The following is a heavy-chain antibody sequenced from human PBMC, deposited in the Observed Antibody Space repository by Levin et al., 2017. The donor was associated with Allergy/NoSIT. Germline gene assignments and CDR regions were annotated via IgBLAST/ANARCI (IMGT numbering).Heavy chain of an antibody. V-gene: IGHV3-23*01. CDR2: ISNGGHST. CDR3: ARQCSGYDHFDY. Sequence: SCAASGFDFSISAMAWVRQAPGEGLEWVSTISNGGHSTYYADSVRGRFTISRDNSKRTTYLQMSSLTDGDTAFYFCARQCSGYDHFDYWGQGALVAVSS. CDR1: GFDFSISA. D-gene: IGHD5-12*01. J-gene: IGHJ4*02.